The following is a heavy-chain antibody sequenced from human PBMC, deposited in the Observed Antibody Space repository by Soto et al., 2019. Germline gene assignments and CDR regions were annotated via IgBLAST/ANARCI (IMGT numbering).Heavy chain of an antibody. CDR2: VNHNGGT. V-gene: IGHV4-34*01. J-gene: IGHJ4*02. D-gene: IGHD4-17*01. Sequence: PSETRSLTCGVYGGSFRNYYWIWVRQPPGKGLEWIGEVNHNGGTNYNPSLKSRVSVSVDKSQNQFSLELNSVTAADTALYYCARKGDYGMLDSWGQGALVTVSS. CDR1: GGSFRNYY. CDR3: ARKGDYGMLDS.